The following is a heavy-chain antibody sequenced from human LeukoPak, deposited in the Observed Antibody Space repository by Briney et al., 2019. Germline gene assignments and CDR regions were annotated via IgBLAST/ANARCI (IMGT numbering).Heavy chain of an antibody. CDR1: GFTFSSYD. Sequence: GGSLRLSCAASGFTFSSYDMHWVRQATGKGLEWVSAIGTAGDTYYPGSVKGRFTISRENAKNSLYLQMNSLRAGDTAVYYCARVGLYGGNFDYWGRGTLVTVSS. D-gene: IGHD4-23*01. CDR2: IGTAGDT. CDR3: ARVGLYGGNFDY. J-gene: IGHJ4*02. V-gene: IGHV3-13*01.